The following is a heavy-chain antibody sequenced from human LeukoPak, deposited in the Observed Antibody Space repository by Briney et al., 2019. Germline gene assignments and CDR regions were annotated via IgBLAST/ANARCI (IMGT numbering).Heavy chain of an antibody. CDR2: IYSGDST. CDR1: GFTVSGNY. Sequence: GGSLRLSCAASGFTVSGNYMSWVRQAPAKGLDWVSVIYSGDSTYYADSVKGRFTISRDNSKNTLYLQMNSLRAEDTAVYYCAKDMGGSYTYYFDYWGQGTLVTVSS. CDR3: AKDMGGSYTYYFDY. J-gene: IGHJ4*02. D-gene: IGHD1-26*01. V-gene: IGHV3-53*01.